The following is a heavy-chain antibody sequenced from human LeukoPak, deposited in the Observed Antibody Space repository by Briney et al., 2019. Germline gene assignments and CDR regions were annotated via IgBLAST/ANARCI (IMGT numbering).Heavy chain of an antibody. CDR3: ATQWSVGGPTWNYMDV. Sequence: GGSLRLSCAASGFTFSNYAMTWVRQAPGKGLEWVSAISGGGDTTHYADSVKGRFTISRDNSKNMLYLQMDSLRAEGTAVYYCATQWSVGGPTWNYMDVWGKGTTVTVSS. J-gene: IGHJ6*03. V-gene: IGHV3-23*01. D-gene: IGHD2-15*01. CDR2: ISGGGDTT. CDR1: GFTFSNYA.